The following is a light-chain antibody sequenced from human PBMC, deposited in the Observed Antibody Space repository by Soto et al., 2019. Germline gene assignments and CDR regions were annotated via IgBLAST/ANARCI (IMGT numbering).Light chain of an antibody. CDR1: QSISRK. V-gene: IGKV3-15*01. J-gene: IGKJ1*01. CDR3: QQYGDLPPT. CDR2: DTS. Sequence: EIVMTQSPATLSVSPGERVTLSCRASQSISRKLAWYQHRPGQAPRLLMYDTSTRAAGIPARFTGSGSGAYFTLTISRLEPEDFVVYHCQQYGDLPPTFGQGTKVGIK.